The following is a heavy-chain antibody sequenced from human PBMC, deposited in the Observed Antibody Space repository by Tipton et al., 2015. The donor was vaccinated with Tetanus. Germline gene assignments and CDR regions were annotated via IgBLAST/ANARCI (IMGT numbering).Heavy chain of an antibody. V-gene: IGHV2-5*01. Sequence: LVKPTQTLTLTCTFSGFSLSTSGVGVGWIRQPPGKALEWLALIYWNDDKRYSPSLKSRLTITKDTSKNQVVLTMTNMDPVDTATYYCAHSTPRVEREWLVGVGGYFDYWGQGTLVTVSS. J-gene: IGHJ4*02. D-gene: IGHD6-19*01. CDR1: GFSLSTSGVG. CDR3: AHSTPRVEREWLVGVGGYFDY. CDR2: IYWNDDK.